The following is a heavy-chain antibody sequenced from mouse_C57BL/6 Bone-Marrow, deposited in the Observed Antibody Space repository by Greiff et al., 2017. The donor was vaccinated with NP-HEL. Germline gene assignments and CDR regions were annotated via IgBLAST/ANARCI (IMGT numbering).Heavy chain of an antibody. CDR1: GFNIKNTY. CDR2: IDPANGNT. Sequence: EVQLQQSVAELVRPGASVKLSCTASGFNIKNTYMHWVKQRPEQGLEWIGRIDPANGNTKYAPKFQGKATITADTSSNTAYLQLSSLTSEDTAIYDSGRREPYNSNTGFAYWGQGTLVTVSA. D-gene: IGHD2-5*01. J-gene: IGHJ3*01. CDR3: GRREPYNSNTGFAY. V-gene: IGHV14-3*01.